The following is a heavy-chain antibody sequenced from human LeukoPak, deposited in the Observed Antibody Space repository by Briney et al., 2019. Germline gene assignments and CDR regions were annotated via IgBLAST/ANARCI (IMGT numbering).Heavy chain of an antibody. D-gene: IGHD6-19*01. CDR1: GDSVSSNSAA. Sequence: SQTLSLTCAISGDSVSSNSAAWNWIRQSPSRGLEWLGRTYYRSKWYNDYAVSVKSRITINPDTSKNQFSLQLNSVTPEDTAVYYCASSGWYNYYYYYGMDVWGQGTTVTVPS. CDR2: TYYRSKWYN. CDR3: ASSGWYNYYYYYGMDV. J-gene: IGHJ6*02. V-gene: IGHV6-1*01.